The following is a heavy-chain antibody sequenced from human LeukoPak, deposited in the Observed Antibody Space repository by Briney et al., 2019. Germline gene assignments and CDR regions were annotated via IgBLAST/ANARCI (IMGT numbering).Heavy chain of an antibody. CDR1: GYTFTGYY. CDR3: ARVEVVATIPFDY. CDR2: INPNSGGT. J-gene: IGHJ4*02. V-gene: IGHV1-2*02. D-gene: IGHD5-12*01. Sequence: ASVKVSCKASGYTFTGYYMHWVRQAPGQGLEWMGWINPNSGGTNYAQKFQGRVTMTRDTSISTACMELSRLRSDDTAVYYCARVEVVATIPFDYWGQGTLVTVSS.